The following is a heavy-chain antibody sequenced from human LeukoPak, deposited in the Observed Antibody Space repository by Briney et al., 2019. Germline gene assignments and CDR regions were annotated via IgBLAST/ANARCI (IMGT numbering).Heavy chain of an antibody. Sequence: GGSLRLSRAASGFTFSSYETNWVRQAPGKGLEWVSYISSSGSTIYYADSVKGRFTISRDNAKNSLYLQMNSLRAEDTAVYYCARDRDTAIDWGQGTLVTVSS. D-gene: IGHD5-18*01. V-gene: IGHV3-48*03. CDR1: GFTFSSYE. J-gene: IGHJ4*02. CDR3: ARDRDTAID. CDR2: ISSSGSTI.